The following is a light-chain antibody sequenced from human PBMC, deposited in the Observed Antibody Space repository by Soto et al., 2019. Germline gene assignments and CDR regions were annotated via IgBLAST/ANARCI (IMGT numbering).Light chain of an antibody. CDR3: KQYGSSRWT. V-gene: IGKV3-20*01. CDR1: QSVSSSY. CDR2: GAS. Sequence: EIVLTQSPGTLSLSPGERATLSCRASQSVSSSYLAWYQQKPGQAPRLLIYGASSRATGIPDRFSGSGSRTDFTLNISRLEPEDFAVYYCKQYGSSRWTFGQGTKVEIK. J-gene: IGKJ1*01.